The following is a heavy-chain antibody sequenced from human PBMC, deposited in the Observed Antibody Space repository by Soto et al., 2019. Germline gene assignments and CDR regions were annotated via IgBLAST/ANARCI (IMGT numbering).Heavy chain of an antibody. CDR1: GFTFNTYL. J-gene: IGHJ3*02. V-gene: IGHV3-21*01. CDR3: ARRMTTVTTRWGAFDI. Sequence: EVRLVESGGGLVKPGGSLRLSCAASGFTFNTYLMNWVRQAPGKGLEWVSSITSGSDSIYYADSVKGRFTISRDNAKNSLDLQMDSLRAEDTAVYYCARRMTTVTTRWGAFDIWGQGTMVSVSS. D-gene: IGHD4-17*01. CDR2: ITSGSDSI.